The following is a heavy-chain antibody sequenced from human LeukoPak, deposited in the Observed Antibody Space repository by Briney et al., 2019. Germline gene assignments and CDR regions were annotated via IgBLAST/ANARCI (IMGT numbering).Heavy chain of an antibody. CDR3: ARESDVGKDFDC. D-gene: IGHD1-1*01. CDR2: INPNNGNT. CDR1: GYTLTYHY. J-gene: IGHJ4*02. V-gene: IGHV1-46*01. Sequence: GASVKVSCKASGYTLTYHYIHLVRQAPGQGLEWIGIINPNNGNTNYAQRFQGRVTMTRDTSTSTVYMELSGLGSEDTAVYYCARESDVGKDFDCWGQGTLVTVSS.